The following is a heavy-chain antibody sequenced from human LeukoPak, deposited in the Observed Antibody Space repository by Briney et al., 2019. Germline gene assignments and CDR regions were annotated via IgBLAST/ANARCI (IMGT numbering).Heavy chain of an antibody. J-gene: IGHJ6*02. CDR1: GFTFSSYG. CDR3: AKVVAARYYYYGMDV. D-gene: IGHD2-15*01. CDR2: IPYDGSNK. V-gene: IGHV3-30*18. Sequence: GGSLRLSCAASGFTFSSYGMHWVRQAPGEGLEWVAVIPYDGSNKYYADSVKGRFTISRDNSKNTLYLQMNSLRAEDTAVYYCAKVVAARYYYYGMDVWGQGTTVTVSS.